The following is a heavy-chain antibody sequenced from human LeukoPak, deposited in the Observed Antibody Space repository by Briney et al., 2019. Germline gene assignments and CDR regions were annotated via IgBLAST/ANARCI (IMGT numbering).Heavy chain of an antibody. CDR3: ARDSLWFGELYIFDY. J-gene: IGHJ4*02. D-gene: IGHD3-10*01. V-gene: IGHV3-21*01. CDR1: GFTFSSYS. CDR2: ISSSSSYI. Sequence: PGGSLRLSCAASGFTFSSYSMNWVRQAPGKGLEWVSSISSSSSYIYYADSVKGRFTISRDNAKNSLYLQMNSLRAEDTAVYYCARDSLWFGELYIFDYWGQGTLVTVSS.